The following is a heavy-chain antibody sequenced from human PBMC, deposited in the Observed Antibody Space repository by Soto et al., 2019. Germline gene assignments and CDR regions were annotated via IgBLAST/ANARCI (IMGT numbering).Heavy chain of an antibody. CDR2: VYYTGRT. CDR1: GDSFKSGRYY. CDR3: PRAYDYLDQ. D-gene: IGHD3-16*01. J-gene: IGHJ4*02. V-gene: IGHV4-61*01. Sequence: AETLSLTCTVSGDSFKSGRYYWSWFRQPPGNGLEWIGYVYYTGRTSYSTSLKSRVTISADTSKNQFSLILTSVTAADTDLYYCPRAYDYLDQWGPGPTVTVST.